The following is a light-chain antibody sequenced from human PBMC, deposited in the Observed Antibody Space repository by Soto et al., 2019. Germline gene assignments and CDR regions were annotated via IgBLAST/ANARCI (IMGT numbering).Light chain of an antibody. V-gene: IGKV3-15*01. CDR1: QSVSSN. Sequence: EIVMTQSPATLSVSPGERATLSCRASQSVSSNLAWYQQKPGQAPRLLIYGTSTRATDIPARFSGSRSGTEFTLTISSLQSEDFAVYYCQHYNNWPRTFGQGTNVEIK. CDR3: QHYNNWPRT. J-gene: IGKJ1*01. CDR2: GTS.